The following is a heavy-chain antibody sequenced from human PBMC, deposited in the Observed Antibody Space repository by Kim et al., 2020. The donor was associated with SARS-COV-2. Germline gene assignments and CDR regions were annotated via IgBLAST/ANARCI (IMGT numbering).Heavy chain of an antibody. J-gene: IGHJ4*02. V-gene: IGHV4-4*07. CDR3: ARDFDY. CDR2: YSNAIN. Sequence: YSNAINGYNPSRRSRLTRSGDTSKNQFSVKLSSVPAADTAVYYCARDFDYWGQGTLVTVSS.